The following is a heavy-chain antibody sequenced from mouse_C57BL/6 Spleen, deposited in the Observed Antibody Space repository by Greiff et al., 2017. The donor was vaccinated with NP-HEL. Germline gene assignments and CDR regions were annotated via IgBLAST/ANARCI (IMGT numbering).Heavy chain of an antibody. CDR2: INYDGSST. V-gene: IGHV5-16*01. CDR3: ARVYYSNFLDY. CDR1: GFTFSDYY. D-gene: IGHD2-5*01. Sequence: EVNVVESEGGLVQPGSSMKLSCTASGFTFSDYYMAWVRQVPEKGLEWVANINYDGSSTYYLDSLKSRFIISRDNAKNILYLQMSSLKSEDTATYYCARVYYSNFLDYWGQGTTLTVSS. J-gene: IGHJ2*01.